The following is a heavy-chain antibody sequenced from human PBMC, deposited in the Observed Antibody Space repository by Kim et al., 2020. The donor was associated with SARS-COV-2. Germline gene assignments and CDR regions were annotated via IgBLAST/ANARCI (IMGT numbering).Heavy chain of an antibody. D-gene: IGHD3-10*01. CDR3: ARGRGYFDS. Sequence: GDTYYPGSVKGRFTISRENAKNSLYLQMNSLRAGDTAVYYCARGRGYFDSWGQGTMVTVSS. J-gene: IGHJ3*02. CDR2: GDT. V-gene: IGHV3-13*01.